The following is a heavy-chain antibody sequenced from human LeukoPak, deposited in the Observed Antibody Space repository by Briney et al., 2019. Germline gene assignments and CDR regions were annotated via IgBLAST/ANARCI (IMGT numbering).Heavy chain of an antibody. CDR1: GGSISSYH. CDR3: ARSGPLLLGRYMDV. D-gene: IGHD2-15*01. V-gene: IGHV4-4*07. CDR2: IFTTGST. Sequence: PSETLSLTCTVSGGSISSYHWSWIRQPAGRGLEWIGRIFTTGSTNYNPSLKSRVTMSVDTSKNQFSLKLSSVTAADTAVYYCARSGPLLLGRYMDVWGKGTTVTVSS. J-gene: IGHJ6*03.